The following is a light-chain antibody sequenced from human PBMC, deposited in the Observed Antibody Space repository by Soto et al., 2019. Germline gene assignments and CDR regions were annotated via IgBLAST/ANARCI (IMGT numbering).Light chain of an antibody. CDR3: VQGTHWPYT. V-gene: IGKV2-30*01. CDR2: KVS. J-gene: IGKJ2*01. CDR1: RSLIYTDGNTY. Sequence: VVMTQSPLSLPVTLGQPASISCRASRSLIYTDGNTYLNWFHQRPGQSPRRLFAKVSNRDSGVPDRFSGRGSGTDFTLKISRVEAEDVGLYYCVQGTHWPYTFGQGTKLEIK.